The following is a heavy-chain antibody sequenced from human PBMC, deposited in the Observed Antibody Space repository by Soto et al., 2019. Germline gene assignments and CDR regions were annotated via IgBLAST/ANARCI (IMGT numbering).Heavy chain of an antibody. CDR3: AKGSSSSWYGGPTQPIDY. CDR1: GFTFSSYA. J-gene: IGHJ4*02. D-gene: IGHD6-13*01. Sequence: GGSLRLSCAASGFTFSSYAMSWVCQAPGKGLQWVSAISGSGGSTYYADSVKGWFTISRDNSKITLYLQMNSLRAEDTAVYYCAKGSSSSWYGGPTQPIDYWGQGTLVTVSS. CDR2: ISGSGGST. V-gene: IGHV3-23*01.